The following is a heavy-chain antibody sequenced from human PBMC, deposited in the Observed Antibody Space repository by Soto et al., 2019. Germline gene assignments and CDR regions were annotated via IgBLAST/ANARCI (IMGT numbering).Heavy chain of an antibody. CDR2: INPGNGDR. J-gene: IGHJ4*02. CDR3: ARKDYYRSGIYYFDS. CDR1: GYTFTTYP. Sequence: QVQLVQSGAEVKKPGASVKVSCKASGYTFTTYPIHWVRQAPGQGLEWMGWINPGNGDRDYLQKFQGRVTVTRDTSASTVYMELSSLTSEYTAVYYCARKDYYRSGIYYFDSWGQGTLVTVSS. V-gene: IGHV1-3*01. D-gene: IGHD3-10*01.